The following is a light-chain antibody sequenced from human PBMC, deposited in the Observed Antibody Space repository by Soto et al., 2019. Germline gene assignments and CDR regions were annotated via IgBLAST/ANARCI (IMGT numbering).Light chain of an antibody. CDR2: SVT. J-gene: IGLJ1*01. CDR3: CSYAGSSTNDV. Sequence: QSALTQPRSVSGSPGQSVTISCSGTNSDVGGYNSVAWYQQKPGEAPKLLLYSVTKRPSGVPDRFSGSKSGNMASLIISGLQAEDEADYYCCSYAGSSTNDVLGTGTKLTVL. CDR1: NSDVGGYNS. V-gene: IGLV2-11*01.